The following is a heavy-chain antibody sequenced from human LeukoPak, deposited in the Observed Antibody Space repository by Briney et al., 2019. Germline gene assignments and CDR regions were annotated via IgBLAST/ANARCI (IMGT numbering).Heavy chain of an antibody. V-gene: IGHV3-21*01. Sequence: GGSLRLSCAASGFTFSIYEMNWVRQAPGKGLEWISSITTSSSYTFYADSVKGRFTISRDNAKNSLYLQMSSLRVEDTAVYYCTRDPRHFDSCGQGTLVTVSS. D-gene: IGHD6-6*01. J-gene: IGHJ5*01. CDR1: GFTFSIYE. CDR3: TRDPRHFDS. CDR2: ITTSSSYT.